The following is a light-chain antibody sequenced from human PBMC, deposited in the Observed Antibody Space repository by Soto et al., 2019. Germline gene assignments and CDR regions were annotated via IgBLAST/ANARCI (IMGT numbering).Light chain of an antibody. CDR1: SSDVGGYNY. CDR2: EVT. Sequence: QSVLTQPPSASGSPGQSVTISCSGTSSDVGGYNYVSWYQQHPGKAPKLMIYEVTRRPSGVPDRFSGSRSGNTASLIVSGLQAEDEADYYCSSYAGSNTVAFDGGTQLTVL. V-gene: IGLV2-8*01. J-gene: IGLJ2*01. CDR3: SSYAGSNTVA.